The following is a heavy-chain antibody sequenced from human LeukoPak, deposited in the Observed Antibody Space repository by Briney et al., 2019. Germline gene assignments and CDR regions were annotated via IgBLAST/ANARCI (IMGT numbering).Heavy chain of an antibody. Sequence: PSETLSLTCNVSGGSISSYYWSWIRQPPGKGLEWIGYIYYSGSTNYNPSLKSRVTISVDTSKNQFSLKLSSVTAADTAVYYCARVNPVDNWFDPWGQGTLVTVSS. D-gene: IGHD2-2*01. CDR1: GGSISSYY. J-gene: IGHJ5*02. CDR2: IYYSGST. V-gene: IGHV4-59*01. CDR3: ARVNPVDNWFDP.